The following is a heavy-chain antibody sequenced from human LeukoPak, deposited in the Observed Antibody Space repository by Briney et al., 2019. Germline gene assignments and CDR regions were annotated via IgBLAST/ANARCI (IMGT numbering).Heavy chain of an antibody. V-gene: IGHV3-64D*06. CDR3: AGPSDYYDKAQAFDV. J-gene: IGHJ3*01. CDR2: ISGSGNGFSI. Sequence: PGGSLRLSCSASGFVFSIYTMYWVRQTPGKGPEYVSTISGSGNGFSIYYADSVKGRFTISRDDSKSILYLQMNGLRSEDTAVYYCAGPSDYYDKAQAFDVWGQGTMVTVSS. CDR1: GFVFSIYT. D-gene: IGHD3-22*01.